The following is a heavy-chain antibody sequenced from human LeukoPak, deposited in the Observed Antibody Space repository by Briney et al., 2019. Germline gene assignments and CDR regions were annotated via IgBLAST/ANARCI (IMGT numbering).Heavy chain of an antibody. J-gene: IGHJ5*02. CDR2: ISAYNGNT. V-gene: IGHV1-18*01. CDR1: GYTFTSYG. CDR3: ARRITMVRGGSWFDP. Sequence: ASVKVSCKASGYTFTSYGISWVRQAPGQGLEWMGWISAYNGNTNYAQRYQRRVTITADESTSTAYMELSSLRSEDTAVYYCARRITMVRGGSWFDPWGQGTLVTVSS. D-gene: IGHD3-10*01.